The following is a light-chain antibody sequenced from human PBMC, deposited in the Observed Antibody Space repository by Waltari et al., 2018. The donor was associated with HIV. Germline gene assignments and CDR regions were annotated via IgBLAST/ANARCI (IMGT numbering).Light chain of an antibody. V-gene: IGLV2-11*01. CDR2: DVS. CDR3: CSYAGSYTLV. J-gene: IGLJ2*01. Sequence: GSPGQSVTISCTGTSSDVGGYNYVSWYQQHPGKAPKLMIYDVSKRPSGVPDRFSGSKSGNTASLTISGLQAEDEADYYCCSYAGSYTLVFGGGTKLTVL. CDR1: SSDVGGYNY.